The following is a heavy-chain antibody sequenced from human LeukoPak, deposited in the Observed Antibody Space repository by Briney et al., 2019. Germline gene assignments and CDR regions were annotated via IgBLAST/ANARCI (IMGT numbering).Heavy chain of an antibody. Sequence: SVKVSCKASGGTFISYAISWVRQAPGQGLEWMGGIIPIFGTANYAQKFQGRVTITADESTSAAYMELSSLRSEDTAVYYCARAFAHYDFWSGYYPNWFDPWGQGTLVTVSS. J-gene: IGHJ5*02. CDR1: GGTFISYA. CDR3: ARAFAHYDFWSGYYPNWFDP. CDR2: IIPIFGTA. V-gene: IGHV1-69*13. D-gene: IGHD3-3*01.